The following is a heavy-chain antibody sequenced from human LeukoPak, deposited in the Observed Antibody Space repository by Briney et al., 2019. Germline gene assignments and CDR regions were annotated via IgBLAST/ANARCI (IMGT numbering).Heavy chain of an antibody. D-gene: IGHD3-9*01. V-gene: IGHV3-7*02. CDR1: GFTFTNYW. J-gene: IGHJ4*02. CDR3: ASYYDILTGYYRGFDY. Sequence: QAGGSLRLSCAASGFTFTNYWMSWVRQAPGKGLEWVANIKQDGSEKYYVDSLKGQFTISRDNAKNSLYLQMNSLRAEDTAVYYCASYYDILTGYYRGFDYWGQGTLVTVSS. CDR2: IKQDGSEK.